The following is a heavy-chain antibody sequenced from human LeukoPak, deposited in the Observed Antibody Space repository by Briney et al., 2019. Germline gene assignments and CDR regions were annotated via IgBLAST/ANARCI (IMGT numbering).Heavy chain of an antibody. CDR3: AREIDQLRPENWFDP. Sequence: PGGFLRLSCAASGFTFSSYGMHWVRQAPGKGLEWVAVIWYDGSNKYYADSVKGRFTISRDNSKNTLYLQMNSLRAEDTAVYYCAREIDQLRPENWFDPWGQGTLVTVSS. CDR1: GFTFSSYG. D-gene: IGHD2-2*01. V-gene: IGHV3-33*01. CDR2: IWYDGSNK. J-gene: IGHJ5*02.